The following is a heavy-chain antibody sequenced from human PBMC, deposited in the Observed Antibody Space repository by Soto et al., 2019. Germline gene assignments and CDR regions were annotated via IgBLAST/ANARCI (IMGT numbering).Heavy chain of an antibody. CDR3: AREGVLGTTLDY. D-gene: IGHD1-1*01. J-gene: IGHJ4*02. CDR1: GGSISSYY. CDR2: IYYSGST. Sequence: QVQLQESGPGLVKPSETLSLTCTVSGGSISSYYWSWIRQPPGKGLEWIGYIYYSGSTNYNPSLKSRVTISVDTSKNQFSLKLSSVTAADTAVYYCAREGVLGTTLDYWGQGTLVTVSS. V-gene: IGHV4-59*01.